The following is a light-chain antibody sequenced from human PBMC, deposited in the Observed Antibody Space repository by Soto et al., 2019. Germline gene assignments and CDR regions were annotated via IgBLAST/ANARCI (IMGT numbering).Light chain of an antibody. CDR1: QSISSN. CDR3: QLYDSSSYT. V-gene: IGKV3-15*01. J-gene: IGKJ2*01. CDR2: DAS. Sequence: ETVMTQSPATLSVSPGERATLSCRASQSISSNLAWFQQKPGQAPRLLIYDASTMATGFPARFSGSGSGTEFTLTISSLQSEDFAVYYCQLYDSSSYTFGQGTKVDIK.